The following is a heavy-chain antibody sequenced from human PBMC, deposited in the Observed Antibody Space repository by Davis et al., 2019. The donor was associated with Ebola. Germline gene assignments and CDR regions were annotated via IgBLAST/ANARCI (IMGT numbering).Heavy chain of an antibody. CDR2: IYPGDSDT. Sequence: GESLKISCNGSGYSFTSYWIGWVRQMPGKGLEWMGIIYPGDSDTRYSPSFQGQVTISADKSISTAYLQWSSLKASDTAIYYCARRDYDTDWYFDLWGRGTLVTVSS. CDR1: GYSFTSYW. CDR3: ARRDYDTDWYFDL. V-gene: IGHV5-51*01. D-gene: IGHD3-22*01. J-gene: IGHJ2*01.